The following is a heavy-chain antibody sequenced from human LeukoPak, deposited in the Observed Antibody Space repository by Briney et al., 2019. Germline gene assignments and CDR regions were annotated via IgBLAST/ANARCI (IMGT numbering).Heavy chain of an antibody. J-gene: IGHJ5*02. CDR2: IYYSEST. CDR3: ARQGITIFGPFDP. D-gene: IGHD3-3*01. Sequence: PSETLSLTCTVAGGSISSSRYYWGWIRQPPGKGLEWLGSIYYSESTYYNPSLKSGVTISVDTSKNQFYLKLSSVTAADTAVYYCARQGITIFGPFDPWGQGTLVTVSS. CDR1: GGSISSSRYY. V-gene: IGHV4-39*01.